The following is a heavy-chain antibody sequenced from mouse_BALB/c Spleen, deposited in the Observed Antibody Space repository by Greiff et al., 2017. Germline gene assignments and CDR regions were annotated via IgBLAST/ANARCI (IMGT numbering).Heavy chain of an antibody. J-gene: IGHJ2*01. V-gene: IGHV1-39*01. D-gene: IGHD1-1*01. Sequence: EVQLQQTGPELVKPGASVKISCKASGYSFTDYIMLWVKQSHGKSLEWIGNINPYYGSTSYNLKFKGKATLTVDKSSSTAYMQLNSLTSEDSAVYYCLIYYYGSGDYWGQGTTLTVSS. CDR2: INPYYGST. CDR3: LIYYYGSGDY. CDR1: GYSFTDYI.